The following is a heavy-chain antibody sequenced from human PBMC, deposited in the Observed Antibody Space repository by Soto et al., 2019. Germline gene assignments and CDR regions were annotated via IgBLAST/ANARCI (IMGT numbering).Heavy chain of an antibody. Sequence: ASVKVSCKASGYTFTSYAMHWVRQAPGQRLEWMGWINAGNGNTKYSQKFQGRVTITRDTSAGTAYMELSSLRSEDTAVYYCARIVYCGGDCYSGAFDIWGQGTMVTVSS. CDR1: GYTFTSYA. CDR2: INAGNGNT. V-gene: IGHV1-3*01. D-gene: IGHD2-21*02. J-gene: IGHJ3*02. CDR3: ARIVYCGGDCYSGAFDI.